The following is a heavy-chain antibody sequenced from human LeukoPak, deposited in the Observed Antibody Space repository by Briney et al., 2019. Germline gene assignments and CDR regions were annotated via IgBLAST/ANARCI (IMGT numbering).Heavy chain of an antibody. CDR3: AKDYGDYGGAAYYYYYMDV. V-gene: IGHV3-30*02. CDR2: IRYDGSNK. J-gene: IGHJ6*03. CDR1: GFTFSSYG. D-gene: IGHD4-17*01. Sequence: GGSLRHSCAASGFTFSSYGMHWVRQAPGKGLEWVAFIRYDGSNKYYADSVKGRFTISRDNSKNTLYLQMNSLRAEDTAVYYCAKDYGDYGGAAYYYYYMDVWGKGTTVTISS.